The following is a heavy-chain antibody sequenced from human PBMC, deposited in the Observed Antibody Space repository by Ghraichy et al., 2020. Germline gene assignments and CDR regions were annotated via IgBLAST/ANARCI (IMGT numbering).Heavy chain of an antibody. CDR2: IYHSGST. D-gene: IGHD4-17*01. CDR1: GYSISSGYY. V-gene: IGHV4-38-2*02. J-gene: IGHJ6*03. Sequence: SETLSLTCTVSGYSISSGYYWGWIRQPPGKGLEWIGSIYHSGSTYYNPSLKSRVTISVDTSKNQFSLKLSSVTAADTAVYYCVSDYGDYGDYYYMDVWGKGTTVTVSS. CDR3: VSDYGDYGDYYYMDV.